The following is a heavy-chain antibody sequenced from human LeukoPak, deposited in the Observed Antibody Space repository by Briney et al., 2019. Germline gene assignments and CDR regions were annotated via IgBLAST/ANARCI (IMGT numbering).Heavy chain of an antibody. Sequence: SETLSLTCTVSGGSITISDYYWGWIRLPPGKGLEWIGTISHTGTTYYNPSLQSRVTISVDNSKNQFSLKLSSVTAADTAVYYCATREHHVLRTPGDYWGQGTLVTVSS. J-gene: IGHJ4*02. CDR2: ISHTGTT. CDR1: GGSITISDYY. D-gene: IGHD6-6*01. CDR3: ATREHHVLRTPGDY. V-gene: IGHV4-39*01.